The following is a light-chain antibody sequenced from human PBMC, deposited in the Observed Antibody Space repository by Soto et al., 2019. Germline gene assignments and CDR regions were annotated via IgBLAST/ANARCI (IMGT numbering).Light chain of an antibody. CDR1: QSVSRN. Sequence: EVVLTQSPATLSVSPGDRATLSCRASQSVSRNLAWYQQKPGQAPRLLIYGASTRATGVPARFSGSGSATEFTLSISSLQSEDVAVYYCQQRSNWPITFGQGTRLEIK. J-gene: IGKJ5*01. V-gene: IGKV3-15*01. CDR3: QQRSNWPIT. CDR2: GAS.